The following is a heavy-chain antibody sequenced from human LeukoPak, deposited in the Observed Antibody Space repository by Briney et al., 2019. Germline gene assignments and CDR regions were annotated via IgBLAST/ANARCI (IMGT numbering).Heavy chain of an antibody. D-gene: IGHD3-3*01. CDR1: GGSISSYY. CDR3: ARSPRVDDFWSGYYNWFDP. Sequence: PSETLSLTCTVSGGSISSYYWSWIRQPPGKGLEWIGYIYYSGSTNYNPSLKSRVTISVDTSKNQFSLKLSSVTAADTAVYYCARSPRVDDFWSGYYNWFDPWGQGTLVTVSS. J-gene: IGHJ5*02. CDR2: IYYSGST. V-gene: IGHV4-59*01.